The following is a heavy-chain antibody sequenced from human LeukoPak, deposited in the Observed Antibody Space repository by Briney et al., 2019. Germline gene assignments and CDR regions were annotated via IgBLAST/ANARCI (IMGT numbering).Heavy chain of an antibody. J-gene: IGHJ4*02. CDR2: IYYSGST. CDR3: ARAAPAATLDY. D-gene: IGHD2-15*01. Sequence: PSETLSLTCTVSGGSISSGGYYWSWIRQHPGKGLEWIGYIYYSGSTYYNPSLKSRVTISVDTSKNQFSQKLSSVTAADTAVYYCARAAPAATLDYWGQGTLVTVSS. V-gene: IGHV4-31*03. CDR1: GGSISSGGYY.